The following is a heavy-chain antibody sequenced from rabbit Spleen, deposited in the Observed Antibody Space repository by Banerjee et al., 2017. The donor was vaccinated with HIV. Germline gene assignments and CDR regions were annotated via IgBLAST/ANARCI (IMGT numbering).Heavy chain of an antibody. Sequence: QSLEESGGDLVKPGASLTLTCTASGFSFSSNVYMCWVRQAPGKGLEWIACIYISSGSTSYASWAKGRFSISKTSSTAVTLQMTSLTVADTATYFCARDTGTSFSSYGMDLWGPGTLVTVS. CDR1: GFSFSSNVY. V-gene: IGHV1S40*01. CDR2: IYISSGST. J-gene: IGHJ6*01. D-gene: IGHD7-1*01. CDR3: ARDTGTSFSSYGMDL.